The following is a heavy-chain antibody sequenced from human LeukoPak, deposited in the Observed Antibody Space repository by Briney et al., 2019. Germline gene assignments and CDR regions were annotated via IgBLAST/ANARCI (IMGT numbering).Heavy chain of an antibody. V-gene: IGHV3-21*01. CDR3: ARDITSDYYDSSGYTY. D-gene: IGHD3-22*01. CDR1: GFTFSSYS. J-gene: IGHJ4*02. CDR2: ISCSSSYI. Sequence: GGSLRLSCAASGFTFSSYSMNWVRQAPGKGLEWVSSISCSSSYIYYADSVKGRFAISRDNAKNSLYLQMNSLRAEDTAVYYCARDITSDYYDSSGYTYWGQGTLVTVSS.